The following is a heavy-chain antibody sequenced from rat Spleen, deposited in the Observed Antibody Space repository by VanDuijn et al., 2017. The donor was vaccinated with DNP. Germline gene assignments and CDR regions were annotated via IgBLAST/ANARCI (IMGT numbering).Heavy chain of an antibody. Sequence: EVQLVESGGGLVQPGGSLKLSCAASGFTFSDYYMAWARQAPTKGLEWVAYINYDGSKTYYRDSVKDRFTISRDNAKSTLYLQMDSLRSEDTATYYCARPDYWGQGVVVTVSS. CDR1: GFTFSDYY. CDR2: INYDGSKT. CDR3: ARPDY. V-gene: IGHV5-7*01. J-gene: IGHJ2*01.